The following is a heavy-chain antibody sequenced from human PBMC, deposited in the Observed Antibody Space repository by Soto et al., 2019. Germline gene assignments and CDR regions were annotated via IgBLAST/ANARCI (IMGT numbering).Heavy chain of an antibody. V-gene: IGHV4-31*03. D-gene: IGHD2-2*01. Sequence: ILSLTCTVSGFSISSGGYYWSWIRQHPGKGLEWIGYIYHSGTTYYNPSLKSRVTISVDTSKNQFSLKLTSVTAADTAVYYCARLRGNQLLGWFDPWGQGTLVTVSS. CDR2: IYHSGTT. CDR1: GFSISSGGYY. J-gene: IGHJ5*02. CDR3: ARLRGNQLLGWFDP.